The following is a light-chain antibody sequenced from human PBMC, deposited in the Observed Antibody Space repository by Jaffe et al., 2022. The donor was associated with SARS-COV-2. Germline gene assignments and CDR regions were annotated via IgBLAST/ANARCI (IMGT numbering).Light chain of an antibody. Sequence: IQMTQSPSSLSASVGDRVTITCRASQSISSYLNWYQLKPGKAPKSLIYDASSLQSGVPSRFRGSGSGTDFTLTISSLHPEDVATYFCQQSYSTPLTFGGGTRVDIK. V-gene: IGKV1-39*01. CDR3: QQSYSTPLT. J-gene: IGKJ4*01. CDR2: DAS. CDR1: QSISSY.